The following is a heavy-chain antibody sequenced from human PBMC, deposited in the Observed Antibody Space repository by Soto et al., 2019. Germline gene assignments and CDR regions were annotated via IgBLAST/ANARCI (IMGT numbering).Heavy chain of an antibody. V-gene: IGHV1-3*01. Sequence: ASVKVXCKASGYTXTSYAMHWVRQAAGKRLEWMGWINAGNGNTKYSQKFQGRVTITRDTSASTAYMELSSLRSEDTAVYYCARDRARYDYGSSGYILLVAAFDIWGQGTMVTVSS. CDR1: GYTXTSYA. CDR2: INAGNGNT. CDR3: ARDRARYDYGSSGYILLVAAFDI. D-gene: IGHD3-22*01. J-gene: IGHJ3*02.